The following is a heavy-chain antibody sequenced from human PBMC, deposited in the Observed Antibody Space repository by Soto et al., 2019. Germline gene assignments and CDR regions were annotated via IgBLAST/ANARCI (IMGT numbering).Heavy chain of an antibody. J-gene: IGHJ6*02. CDR1: GFTFSSYA. Sequence: EVQLLESGGGLVQPGGSLRLSCAASGFTFSSYAMSWVRQAPGKGLEWVSAISGGGGNTYFADSVKGRFTISRDNSKNTLYLQMKSLRGEDTAVYYCAKEWEQQHYHGMDVWGQGTTVTVSS. V-gene: IGHV3-23*01. CDR2: ISGGGGNT. D-gene: IGHD6-13*01. CDR3: AKEWEQQHYHGMDV.